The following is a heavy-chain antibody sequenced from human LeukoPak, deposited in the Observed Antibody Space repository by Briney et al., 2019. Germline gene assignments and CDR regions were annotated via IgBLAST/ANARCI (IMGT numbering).Heavy chain of an antibody. V-gene: IGHV3-23*01. CDR2: MSGSGEST. Sequence: GGPVRLSCAASGFTFSHYAMSWVRQAPGQGLEWVSGMSGSGESTYYVDSVRDRFTISRDSSKNTVFLQMNSLRAEDTALYYCARFRLFGDYAGLLDYWGQGTLVSVSS. D-gene: IGHD4-17*01. J-gene: IGHJ4*02. CDR3: ARFRLFGDYAGLLDY. CDR1: GFTFSHYA.